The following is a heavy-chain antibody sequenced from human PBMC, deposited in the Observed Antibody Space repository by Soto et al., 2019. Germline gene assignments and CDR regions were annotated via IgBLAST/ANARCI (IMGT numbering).Heavy chain of an antibody. CDR1: GGSISSYY. J-gene: IGHJ6*02. V-gene: IGHV4-59*01. CDR3: ARVRRLGSQVPGNSTEV. Sequence: SETLSLAGTVSGGSISSYYCSWIRQPPGKGLEWIGYIYYSGSTNYNPSLKSRVTISVDTSKNQFSLKLSSVTAADTAVYYCARVRRLGSQVPGNSTEVWGQPTSVTVS. D-gene: IGHD2-2*01. CDR2: IYYSGST.